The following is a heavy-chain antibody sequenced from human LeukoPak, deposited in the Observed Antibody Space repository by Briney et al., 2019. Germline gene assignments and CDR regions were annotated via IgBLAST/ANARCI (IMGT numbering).Heavy chain of an antibody. CDR1: GGSFSGYY. J-gene: IGHJ5*02. Sequence: SETLSLTCAVYGGSFSGYYWSWIRQPPGKGLEWIGEINHSGSTNYNPSLKSRVTISVDTSKNQFSLKLSSVTAADTAVYYCARRKGYCSSTSCYVPYNWFDPWGQGTLVTVSS. CDR2: INHSGST. V-gene: IGHV4-34*01. CDR3: ARRKGYCSSTSCYVPYNWFDP. D-gene: IGHD2-2*01.